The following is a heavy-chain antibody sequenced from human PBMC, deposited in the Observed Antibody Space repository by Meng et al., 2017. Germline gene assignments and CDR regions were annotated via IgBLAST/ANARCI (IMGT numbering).Heavy chain of an antibody. CDR2: IRSKAYGGTT. CDR3: TRTDVDTAMVPIN. Sequence: GESLKISCTASGFTFGDYAMSWVRQAPGKGLEWVGFIRSKAYGGTTEYAASVKGRFTISRDDSKSIAYLQMNSLKTEDTAVYYCTRTDVDTAMVPINWGQGTLVTVSS. D-gene: IGHD5-18*01. J-gene: IGHJ4*02. CDR1: GFTFGDYA. V-gene: IGHV3-49*04.